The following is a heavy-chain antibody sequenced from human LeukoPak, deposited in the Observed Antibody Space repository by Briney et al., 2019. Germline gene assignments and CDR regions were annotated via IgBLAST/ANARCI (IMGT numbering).Heavy chain of an antibody. D-gene: IGHD6-19*01. Sequence: GGSLRLSCAASGFTFSSYAMSWVRQAPGKGLEWLGRIKRKTDGGTTDYAAPVKGRFIISRDDSKGTLYLQMNSLRAEDTAVYYCAKDLKQWRDWGQGTLVTVSS. J-gene: IGHJ4*02. V-gene: IGHV3-15*01. CDR2: IKRKTDGGTT. CDR1: GFTFSSYA. CDR3: AKDLKQWRD.